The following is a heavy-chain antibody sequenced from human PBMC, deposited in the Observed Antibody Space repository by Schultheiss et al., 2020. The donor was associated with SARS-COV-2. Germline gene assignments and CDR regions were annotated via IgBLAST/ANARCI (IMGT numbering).Heavy chain of an antibody. D-gene: IGHD1-1*01. V-gene: IGHV4-34*01. CDR1: GGSFSGYY. J-gene: IGHJ4*02. CDR2: INHSGST. Sequence: SETLSLTCAVYGGSFSGYYWSWIRQPPGKGLEWIGEINHSGSTNYNPSLKSRVTISVDTSKNQFSLKLSSVTAADTAVYYCATDRWNQGRIDYWGQGTLVTVSS. CDR3: ATDRWNQGRIDY.